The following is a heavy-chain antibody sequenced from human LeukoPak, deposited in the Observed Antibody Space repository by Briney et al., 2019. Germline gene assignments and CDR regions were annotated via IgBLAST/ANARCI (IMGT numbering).Heavy chain of an antibody. CDR2: ISGSGGST. V-gene: IGHV3-23*01. CDR1: GFTLSHYG. Sequence: GGSLRLSCAASGFTLSHYGMTWVRQAPGKGLEWVSAISGSGGSTYYAGSVKGRFTISRDNSKNTLYLQMNSLRADDTAVYYCAKSHHVTAIDYWGQGALVTVSS. CDR3: AKSHHVTAIDY. D-gene: IGHD2-21*02. J-gene: IGHJ4*02.